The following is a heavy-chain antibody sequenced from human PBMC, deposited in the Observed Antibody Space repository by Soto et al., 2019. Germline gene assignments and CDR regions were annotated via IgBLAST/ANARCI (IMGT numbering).Heavy chain of an antibody. D-gene: IGHD5-12*01. CDR3: ARRVWDGYTGWYFDL. Sequence: QVQLVQSGAEVKKPGSSVKVSCKASGGTFSSYAISWVRQAPGQGLEWMGGIIPIFGTANYAQKFQGRVTITADESTRTAYMELSSLRFEDSAVYYCARRVWDGYTGWYFDLWGRGTLVTVSS. J-gene: IGHJ2*01. CDR2: IIPIFGTA. V-gene: IGHV1-69*01. CDR1: GGTFSSYA.